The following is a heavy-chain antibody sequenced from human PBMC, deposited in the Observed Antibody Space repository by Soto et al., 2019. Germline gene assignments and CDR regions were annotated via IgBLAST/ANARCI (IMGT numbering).Heavy chain of an antibody. CDR3: AREYCSSTRCYPFFDY. V-gene: IGHV4-59*12. CDR1: RGSIRSYY. J-gene: IGHJ4*02. CDR2: VYHSGTI. Sequence: SQTLSLTCTVSRGSIRSYYWRLIRQPPGKGPEWIGYVYHSGTINYNPSLESRVTISVDTSKNQFSLKLSSVTAADTAVYYCAREYCSSTRCYPFFDYWGQGSLVTVS. D-gene: IGHD2-2*01.